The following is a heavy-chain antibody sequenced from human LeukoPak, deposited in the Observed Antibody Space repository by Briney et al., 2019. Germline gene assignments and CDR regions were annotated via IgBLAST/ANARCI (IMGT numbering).Heavy chain of an antibody. V-gene: IGHV4-30-4*08. CDR2: IYYSGST. Sequence: SQTLSLTCTVSGVSMSSGAFYWSWIRQHPGKGLEWIGNIYYSGSTYYNPSLKSRITISVDRSKNQFSLKLTSVTAADTAVYYCARAFPFDDYGDPDAFDIWGQGTMVTVSS. D-gene: IGHD4-17*01. J-gene: IGHJ3*02. CDR3: ARAFPFDDYGDPDAFDI. CDR1: GVSMSSGAFY.